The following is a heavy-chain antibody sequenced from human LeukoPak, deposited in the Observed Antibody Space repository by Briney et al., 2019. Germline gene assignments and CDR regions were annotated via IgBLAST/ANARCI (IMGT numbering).Heavy chain of an antibody. J-gene: IGHJ4*02. CDR2: IYYSGST. Sequence: SETLSLTCTVSGGSISSYYWSWIRQPPGKGLEWIGYIYYSGSTNYNPSLKSRVTISLDTSKNQFSLILRPVTATDTAMYYCARDGVVTMELDYWGQGTLVTVSS. CDR1: GGSISSYY. V-gene: IGHV4-59*12. D-gene: IGHD4/OR15-4a*01. CDR3: ARDGVVTMELDY.